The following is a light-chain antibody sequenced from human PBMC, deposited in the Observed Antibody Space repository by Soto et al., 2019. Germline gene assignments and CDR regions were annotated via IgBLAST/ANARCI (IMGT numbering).Light chain of an antibody. Sequence: EIVLTQSPGTLSLSPGERATLSCRASQSVSSSYLAWYQQKPGQAPRLLIYGASSRATGIPDRFSGSGSGTDFTLTLTSLEPEDSAVYFCQQYGNSPPNTFGQGTKVEIK. CDR3: QQYGNSPPNT. V-gene: IGKV3-20*01. J-gene: IGKJ2*01. CDR1: QSVSSSY. CDR2: GAS.